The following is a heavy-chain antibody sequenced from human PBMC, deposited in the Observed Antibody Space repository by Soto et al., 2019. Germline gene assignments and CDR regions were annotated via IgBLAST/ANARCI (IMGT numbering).Heavy chain of an antibody. J-gene: IGHJ3*02. CDR1: GFTFSSYE. CDR2: IYSGGST. D-gene: IGHD4-17*01. Sequence: GGSLRLSCAASGFTFSSYEMNWVRQAPGKGLEWVSVIYSGGSTYYADSVKGRFTISRDNSKNTLYLQMNSLRAEDTAVYYCARGGDYGDFGGHDAFDIWGQGTMVTVSS. CDR3: ARGGDYGDFGGHDAFDI. V-gene: IGHV3-53*01.